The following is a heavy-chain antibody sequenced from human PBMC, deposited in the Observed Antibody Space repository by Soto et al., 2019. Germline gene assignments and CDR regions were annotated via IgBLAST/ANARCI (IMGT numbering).Heavy chain of an antibody. J-gene: IGHJ4*02. V-gene: IGHV3-30*18. CDR2: ISYDGSNK. D-gene: IGHD6-13*01. Sequence: QVQLVESGGGVVQPGRSLRLSCAASGFTFSSYGMHWVRQAPGKGLEWVAVISYDGSNKYYADSVKGRFTISRDNSKNTLYLQMNSLRAEDTAVYYCAKDRGHSNPTVYWGQGTLVTVSS. CDR3: AKDRGHSNPTVY. CDR1: GFTFSSYG.